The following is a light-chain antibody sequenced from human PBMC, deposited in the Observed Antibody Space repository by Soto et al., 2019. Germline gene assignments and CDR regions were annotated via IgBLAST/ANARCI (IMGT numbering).Light chain of an antibody. CDR2: GPS. CDR3: QQYGSSQWT. CDR1: QSVSSSY. J-gene: IGKJ1*01. V-gene: IGKV3-20*01. Sequence: EIVLTQSPGTLSLSPGERATLSCRASQSVSSSYLAWYQQKPGQAPRLLIYGPSSRATGIPDRFSGSGSGTDFTLTISRLEPEDFAVYYCQQYGSSQWTFGQGTKVDIK.